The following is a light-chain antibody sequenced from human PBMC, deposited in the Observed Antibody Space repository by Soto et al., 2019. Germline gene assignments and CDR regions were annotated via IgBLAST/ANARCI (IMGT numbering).Light chain of an antibody. J-gene: IGLJ1*01. CDR3: CSRASSITYV. CDR1: TSDIGAYNY. V-gene: IGLV2-14*01. CDR2: EVS. Sequence: QSALTQPASVSGSPGQSITISCTGTTSDIGAYNYVSWYQQHPGEAPKLMIYEVSNRPSGVSYRFSGSKSGNTASLTISGLQADDEADYYCCSRASSITYVFGSGTKLTVL.